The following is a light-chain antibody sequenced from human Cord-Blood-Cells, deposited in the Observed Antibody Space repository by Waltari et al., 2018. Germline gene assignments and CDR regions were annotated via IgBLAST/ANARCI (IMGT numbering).Light chain of an antibody. Sequence: QSALTQPASVSGSPGQSITISCTGTSSDVGSYNLVSWYQQHPGKAPKLMIYEVIKRPSGVSNRFSGSKSGNTASLTISGLQAEDEADYYCCSYAGSNTSVVFGGGTKLTVL. J-gene: IGLJ2*01. CDR2: EVI. CDR3: CSYAGSNTSVV. V-gene: IGLV2-23*02. CDR1: SSDVGSYNL.